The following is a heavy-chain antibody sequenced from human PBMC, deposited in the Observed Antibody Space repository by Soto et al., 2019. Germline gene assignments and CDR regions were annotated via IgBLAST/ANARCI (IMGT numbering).Heavy chain of an antibody. Sequence: QVKLQGSGPGLVEPSQTLSLPCPFPGGSIGSVDYSWGWIRQSQGKGLEWIGHIYDSGNTYSNPSLKSRVTISGDTSNNQFSLRLSSVTAADTAVYYCARGPSGDKVDYWGQGTLVTVSS. CDR3: ARGPSGDKVDY. V-gene: IGHV4-30-4*01. CDR2: IYDSGNT. CDR1: GGSIGSVDYS. J-gene: IGHJ4*02. D-gene: IGHD1-26*01.